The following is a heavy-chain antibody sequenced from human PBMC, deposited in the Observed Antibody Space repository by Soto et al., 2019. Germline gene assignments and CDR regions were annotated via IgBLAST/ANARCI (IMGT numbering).Heavy chain of an antibody. V-gene: IGHV3-30*18. J-gene: IGHJ4*02. D-gene: IGHD6-13*01. CDR3: AKEGSKVDSSSWRPLIGY. CDR2: ISYDGSNK. CDR1: GFTFSSYG. Sequence: QVQLVESGGGVVQPGRSLRLSCAASGFTFSSYGMHWVRQAPGKGLEWVAVISYDGSNKYYADSVKGRFTISRDNSKNTLYLQMNSLRAEDTAVYYCAKEGSKVDSSSWRPLIGYWGQGTLVTVSS.